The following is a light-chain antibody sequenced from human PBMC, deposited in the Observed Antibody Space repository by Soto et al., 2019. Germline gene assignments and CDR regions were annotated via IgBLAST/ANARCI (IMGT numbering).Light chain of an antibody. J-gene: IGKJ2*01. CDR3: QQYNDWPGGT. CDR2: DAS. V-gene: IGKV3-15*01. Sequence: EIVMTQSTATLSVSPGRRATLSCRASQSVSSDLAWFQQKPGQAPRLLIYDASTRATGVPARFGGSGSGTVFTLTIGSLQSEDFAVYYCQQYNDWPGGTFGQGTKLDIK. CDR1: QSVSSD.